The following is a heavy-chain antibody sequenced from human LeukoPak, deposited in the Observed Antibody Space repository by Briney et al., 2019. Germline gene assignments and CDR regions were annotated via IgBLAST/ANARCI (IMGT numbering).Heavy chain of an antibody. CDR2: VYYSGST. CDR1: GDSFSNYY. Sequence: PSETLSLTCSVSGDSFSNYYWSWIRQPPGKGLEWIGYVYYSGSTNYNPSLKSRVTISVDTSKNQFSLNLSSVTAADTAMYFCASRGVAAPHDAFDFWGRGTVVTASS. V-gene: IGHV4-59*08. CDR3: ASRGVAAPHDAFDF. J-gene: IGHJ3*01. D-gene: IGHD6-13*01.